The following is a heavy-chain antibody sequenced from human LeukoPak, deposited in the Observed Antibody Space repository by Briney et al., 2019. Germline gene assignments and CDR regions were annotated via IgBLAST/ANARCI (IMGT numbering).Heavy chain of an antibody. J-gene: IGHJ4*02. CDR2: IIPIFGTA. CDR3: ARGEFDYDILTGYQY. CDR1: GGTFSSYA. D-gene: IGHD3-9*01. V-gene: IGHV1-69*13. Sequence: ASVKVSCKASGGTFSSYAISWVRQAPGQGLEWMGGIIPIFGTANYAQKFQGRVTITADESTSTAYMELSSLRSEDTAVYYCARGEFDYDILTGYQYWGQGTLVTVSS.